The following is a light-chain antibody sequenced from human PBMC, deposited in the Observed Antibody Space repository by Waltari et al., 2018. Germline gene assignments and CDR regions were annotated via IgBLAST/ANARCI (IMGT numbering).Light chain of an antibody. CDR1: QGIDNS. CDR3: QQYYNTPRT. Sequence: DAQMTQSPSYLSASVGDRVTITCRASQGIDNSLGWYQQKPGKAPKLIVFGASRLQSGVPSRFSGSGSGAHYTLTITSLQPEDFGTYYCQQYYNTPRTFGQGTKVEIK. CDR2: GAS. J-gene: IGKJ1*01. V-gene: IGKV1-NL1*01.